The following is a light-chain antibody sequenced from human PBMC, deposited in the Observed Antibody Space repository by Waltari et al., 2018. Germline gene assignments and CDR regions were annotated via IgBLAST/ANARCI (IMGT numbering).Light chain of an antibody. J-gene: IGLJ3*02. V-gene: IGLV1-44*01. CDR3: AAWDDSLNGWV. CDR1: SSNIGSNT. Sequence: QSVLTQPPSASGTPGQRVTISCSGSSSNIGSNTVNWYHQFPGTAPGLLIYSNNQRPSGVPERFSGSKSGTSASLAINGLQSEDEADYYCAAWDDSLNGWVFGGGTKLTVL. CDR2: SNN.